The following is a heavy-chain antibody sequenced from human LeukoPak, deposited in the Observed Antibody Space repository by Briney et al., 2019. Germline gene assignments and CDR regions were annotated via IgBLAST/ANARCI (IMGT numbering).Heavy chain of an antibody. J-gene: IGHJ6*02. Sequence: PGRSLRLSCVASGFTFSTYGMHWVRQAPGKGLEWVAVLSFDGSSRHYGDSVKGRFTISRDNSKNTLYLQMSSLGTEDTAVYYCAKDLVTMVRGVIFHYYYGMDVWGQGTTVTVSS. CDR2: LSFDGSSR. V-gene: IGHV3-30*18. D-gene: IGHD3-10*01. CDR1: GFTFSTYG. CDR3: AKDLVTMVRGVIFHYYYGMDV.